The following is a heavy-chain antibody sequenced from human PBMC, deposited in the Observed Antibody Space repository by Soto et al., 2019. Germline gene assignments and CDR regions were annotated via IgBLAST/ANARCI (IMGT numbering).Heavy chain of an antibody. V-gene: IGHV1-8*02. CDR3: AKMGRFGSLNWFDP. CDR1: GYTFTNND. D-gene: IGHD3-10*01. Sequence: AAVKVSCKASGYTFTNNDVSWVRQATGQGLEWMGWVNPGSGDTGYAQKFQGRVTMTRDISIATASMELNSLASEDTAIYYCAKMGRFGSLNWFDPWGQGTLVTVSS. CDR2: VNPGSGDT. J-gene: IGHJ5*02.